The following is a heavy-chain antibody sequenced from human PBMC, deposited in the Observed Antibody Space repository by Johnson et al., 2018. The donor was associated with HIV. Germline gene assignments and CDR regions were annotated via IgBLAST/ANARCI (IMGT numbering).Heavy chain of an antibody. J-gene: IGHJ3*02. V-gene: IGHV3-9*01. D-gene: IGHD6-13*01. Sequence: EVQLVEYEGGLVQPGRSLRLSCAASGFTFDDYAMHWVRQAPGKGLEWVSGISWNSGSIGYADSVKGRFTISRDNSKNTLYLQMNSLRAEDTAVYYCAKSIAAAGTNAFDIWGQGTMVTVSS. CDR1: GFTFDDYA. CDR3: AKSIAAAGTNAFDI. CDR2: ISWNSGSI.